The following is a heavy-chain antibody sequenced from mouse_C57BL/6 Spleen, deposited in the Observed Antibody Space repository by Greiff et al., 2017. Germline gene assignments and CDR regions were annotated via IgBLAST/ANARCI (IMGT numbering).Heavy chain of an antibody. V-gene: IGHV1-82*01. CDR3: ARDGNYAMDY. J-gene: IGHJ4*01. CDR1: GYAFSSSW. D-gene: IGHD2-1*01. Sequence: VQLQESGPELVKPGASVKISCKASGYAFSSSWMNWVKQRPGKGLEWIGRIYPGDGDTNYNGKFKGKATLTADKSSSTAYMQLSSLTSEDSAVYCCARDGNYAMDYWGQGTSVTVSS. CDR2: IYPGDGDT.